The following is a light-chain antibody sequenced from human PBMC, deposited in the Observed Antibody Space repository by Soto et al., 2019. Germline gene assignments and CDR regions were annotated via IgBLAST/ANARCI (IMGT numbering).Light chain of an antibody. V-gene: IGKV3-20*01. CDR1: QSVSSRS. J-gene: IGKJ1*01. Sequence: EIVLTQSPGTLSLSPGERATLSCRASQSVSSRSLAWYQQKPGQAPRLLIYGASNRATGIPDRFSGSGSGTDFTLTISRLEPEDFAVYYCQQYGSSGTFGQGTKVDI. CDR2: GAS. CDR3: QQYGSSGT.